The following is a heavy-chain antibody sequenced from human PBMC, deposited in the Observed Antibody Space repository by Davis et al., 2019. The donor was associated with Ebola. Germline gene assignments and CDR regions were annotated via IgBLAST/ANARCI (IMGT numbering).Heavy chain of an antibody. J-gene: IGHJ6*03. CDR1: GGPISSGGYY. D-gene: IGHD1-26*01. V-gene: IGHV4-31*03. CDR2: IYYSGST. CDR3: ARKGHSGYYYYYMDV. Sequence: LRPSCTVPGGPISSGGYYWSWIRQHPGKGLEWIGYIYYSGSTYYNQSLKSRVTISVDTSKNQFSLKLSSVTAADTAVYYCARKGHSGYYYYYMDVWGKGTTVTVSS.